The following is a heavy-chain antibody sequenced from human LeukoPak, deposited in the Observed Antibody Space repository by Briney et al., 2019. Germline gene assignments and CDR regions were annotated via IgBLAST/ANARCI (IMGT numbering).Heavy chain of an antibody. J-gene: IGHJ4*02. CDR3: AREGYYDY. V-gene: IGHV3-23*01. CDR1: GFTFSNYA. CDR2: ISNSGSST. Sequence: GGSLRLSCAASGFTFSNYAMSWVRQAPGKGLEWVSGISNSGSSTYYADSVKGRFTISRDNSKNTLYLQMNSLRAEDTAVYYCAREGYYDYWGQGTLVTVSS.